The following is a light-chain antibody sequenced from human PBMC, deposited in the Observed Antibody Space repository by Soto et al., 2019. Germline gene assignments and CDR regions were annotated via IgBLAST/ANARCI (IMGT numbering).Light chain of an antibody. Sequence: QSALTQPASVSGSPGQSITISCTGTSSDVGGYNSVSWYQQHPGRAPKLMIYEVNNRPSGVSTRFSGSKSGNTASLTISGLQAEDEADYYCNSYTSSTTYVLGTGTKLTVL. V-gene: IGLV2-14*01. CDR2: EVN. CDR1: SSDVGGYNS. J-gene: IGLJ1*01. CDR3: NSYTSSTTYV.